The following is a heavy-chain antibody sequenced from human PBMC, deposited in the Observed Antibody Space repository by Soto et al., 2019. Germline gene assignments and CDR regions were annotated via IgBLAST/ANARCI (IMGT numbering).Heavy chain of an antibody. V-gene: IGHV4-4*02. Sequence: QVQLQESGPGLLEPSGTLSLTCAVSGASVDIDNYWGWVRQPPGKGLEWIGEIFHSRTTFYNPSLRSRVTISVDESKNQFSLRLTSVTAADTAVYFCASLGTTVSASDSWGQGALVTVSS. J-gene: IGHJ4*02. CDR3: ASLGTTVSASDS. CDR1: GASVDIDNY. CDR2: IFHSRTT. D-gene: IGHD1-1*01.